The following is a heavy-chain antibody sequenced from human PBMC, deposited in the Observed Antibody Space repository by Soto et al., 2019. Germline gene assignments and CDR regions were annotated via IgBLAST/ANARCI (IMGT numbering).Heavy chain of an antibody. CDR3: ARGDYGTGGYPFPYFDY. Sequence: HEHLVQSGAEVKRPGASLKVCCKASGYSFTGYYIHWVRQAPGQGLEWMGWINPDSGATNYAQNFQRRVTLTSDTSISTASMDLTSLTSDDTAVYYCARGDYGTGGYPFPYFDYWGQGTLVIVSS. CDR1: GYSFTGYY. J-gene: IGHJ4*02. D-gene: IGHD2-8*02. V-gene: IGHV1-2*02. CDR2: INPDSGAT.